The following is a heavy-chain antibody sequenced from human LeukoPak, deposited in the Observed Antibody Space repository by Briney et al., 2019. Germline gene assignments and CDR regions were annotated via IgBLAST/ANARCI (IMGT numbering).Heavy chain of an antibody. V-gene: IGHV4-34*01. CDR3: ARISLGLEVHREY. Sequence: SETLSLTCAVYGGSFSGDYWSWIRQPPGKGLEWIGEINHSGSTNYNPSLKSRVTISVDTSKNQFSLKLSSVTAADMAVYYCARISLGLEVHREYWGQGTLVTVSS. D-gene: IGHD1-7*01. J-gene: IGHJ4*02. CDR2: INHSGST. CDR1: GGSFSGDY.